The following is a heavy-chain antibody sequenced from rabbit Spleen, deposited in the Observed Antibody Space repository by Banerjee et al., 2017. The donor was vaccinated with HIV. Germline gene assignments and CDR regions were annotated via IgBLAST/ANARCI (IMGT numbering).Heavy chain of an antibody. Sequence: QLKESGGGLVQPGGSLKLSCKASGFDFSSCYMGWVRQAPGKGLEWIGYIDTVFCSTYYSSWVNGPFTISSHNAQNTLYLQLSSLTAADTVSYFCVREHAGDVDYGPSYMNLWGQGTLVTVS. CDR3: VREHAGDVDYGPSYMNL. D-gene: IGHD4-2*01. CDR2: IDTVFCST. J-gene: IGHJ4*01. V-gene: IGHV1S7*01. CDR1: GFDFSSCY.